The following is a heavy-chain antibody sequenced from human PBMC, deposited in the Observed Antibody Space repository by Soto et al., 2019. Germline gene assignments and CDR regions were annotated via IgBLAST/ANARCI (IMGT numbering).Heavy chain of an antibody. CDR1: GFIFRSYG. V-gene: IGHV3-30*03. CDR3: ARDDDYEANAFDY. CDR2: ISYDGSTE. D-gene: IGHD3-22*01. Sequence: LRLSCAASGFIFRSYGMYWIRQAPGKGLEWVAIISYDGSTEYYADSVKGRFTISRDNSKNTLSLQMNTLTTEDTAVYFCARDDDYEANAFDYWGPGTLVTVSS. J-gene: IGHJ4*02.